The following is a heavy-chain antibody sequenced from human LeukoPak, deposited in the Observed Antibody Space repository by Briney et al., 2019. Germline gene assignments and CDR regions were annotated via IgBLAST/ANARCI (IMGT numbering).Heavy chain of an antibody. V-gene: IGHV5-10-1*01. D-gene: IGHD3-3*01. Sequence: GESLGISCKGSGYTFTSYWISWVRQMPGNGLEWMGKIDPSDSYTSYSPSFQGHVTISADKSISAAFLQWSSLKASDTAMYYCARHSHYDFWSGYLDYWGQGTLVTVSS. J-gene: IGHJ4*02. CDR2: IDPSDSYT. CDR1: GYTFTSYW. CDR3: ARHSHYDFWSGYLDY.